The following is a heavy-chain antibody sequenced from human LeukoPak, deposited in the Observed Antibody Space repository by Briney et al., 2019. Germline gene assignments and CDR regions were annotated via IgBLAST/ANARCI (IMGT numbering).Heavy chain of an antibody. J-gene: IGHJ4*02. D-gene: IGHD5-18*01. CDR1: GFTFSDYY. Sequence: GGSLRLSCAASGFTFSDYYMSWMRQAPGKGLEWVSYISSSGSTIYYADSVKGGFTISRDNAKNSLYLQMNSLRTEDTAVYHCARCDGGIQLWHYFDYWGQGTLVTVSS. CDR2: ISSSGSTI. V-gene: IGHV3-11*01. CDR3: ARCDGGIQLWHYFDY.